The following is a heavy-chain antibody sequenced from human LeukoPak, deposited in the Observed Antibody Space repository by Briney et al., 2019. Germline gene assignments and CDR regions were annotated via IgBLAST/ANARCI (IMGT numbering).Heavy chain of an antibody. V-gene: IGHV3-15*01. D-gene: IGHD3-10*01. CDR3: TTDYYGSGSYRDAFDI. Sequence: PGGSLRLSCAASGFTFSNAWMSWVRQAPGKGLEWVGRIKSKTDGGTTDYAAPVKGRFTISRDDSKNTLYLQMNSLKTEDTAVYYCTTDYYGSGSYRDAFDIWGRGTMVTVSS. CDR2: IKSKTDGGTT. CDR1: GFTFSNAW. J-gene: IGHJ3*02.